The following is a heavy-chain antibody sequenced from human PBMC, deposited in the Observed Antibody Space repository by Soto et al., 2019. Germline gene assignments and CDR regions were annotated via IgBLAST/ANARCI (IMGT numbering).Heavy chain of an antibody. J-gene: IGHJ4*02. V-gene: IGHV3-23*01. CDR1: GFTFSSYA. D-gene: IGHD3-3*01. CDR3: AKDRVLRFLEWFPYFDY. Sequence: EVQLLESGGGLVQPGGSLRLSCAASGFTFSSYAMSWVRQAPGKGLEWVSAISGSGGSTYYADSVKGRFTISRDNSKNTLYLQMNSLRAEDTAVYYCAKDRVLRFLEWFPYFDYWGQGTLVTVSS. CDR2: ISGSGGST.